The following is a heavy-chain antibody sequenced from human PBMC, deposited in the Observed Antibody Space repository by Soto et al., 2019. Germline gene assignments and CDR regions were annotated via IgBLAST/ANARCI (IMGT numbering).Heavy chain of an antibody. J-gene: IGHJ5*01. CDR3: ARDREDGSGTKYNWFDS. V-gene: IGHV1-69*01. CDR1: GGTFGTWG. D-gene: IGHD3-10*01. Sequence: QMQLVQSGAEVKKPGSSVKFSGKPLGGTFGTWGISCLRRAPGQGFDWMGGTIPIFDTPHYAEKFRDRLTITADATSTAYMELTSLSSEDTATYYCARDREDGSGTKYNWFDSWGQGTLVTVSS. CDR2: TIPIFDTP.